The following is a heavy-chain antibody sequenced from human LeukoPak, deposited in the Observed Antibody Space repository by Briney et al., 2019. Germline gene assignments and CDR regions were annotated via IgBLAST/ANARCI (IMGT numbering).Heavy chain of an antibody. CDR3: ATLLGYGGNTRVDY. J-gene: IGHJ4*02. CDR1: GGTFSSYA. V-gene: IGHV1-69*06. D-gene: IGHD4-23*01. CDR2: IIPIFGTA. Sequence: ASVKVSCKASGGTFSSYAISWVRQAPGQGPEWMGGIIPIFGTANYAQKFQGRVTITADKSTSTAYMELSSLRSEDTAVYYCATLLGYGGNTRVDYWGQGTLVTVSS.